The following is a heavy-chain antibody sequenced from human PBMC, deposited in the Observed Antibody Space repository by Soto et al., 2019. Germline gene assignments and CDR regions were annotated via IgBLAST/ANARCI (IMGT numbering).Heavy chain of an antibody. Sequence: QVQLQESGPGVVKPSQTLSLTCTVSGGSISSGGYYWSWIRQHPGKGLEWIGYIYYSGSTYYNPSLKSRVTISVDTSKNQFSLKLSSVTAADTAVYYCARDPATATYYYGMDVWGQGTTVTVSS. V-gene: IGHV4-31*03. CDR3: ARDPATATYYYGMDV. D-gene: IGHD4-17*01. CDR1: GGSISSGGYY. J-gene: IGHJ6*02. CDR2: IYYSGST.